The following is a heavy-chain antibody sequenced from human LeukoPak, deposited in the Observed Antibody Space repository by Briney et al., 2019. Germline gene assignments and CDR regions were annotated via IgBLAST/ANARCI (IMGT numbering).Heavy chain of an antibody. Sequence: SETLFLTCTVSGGSISSGGYYWSWIRQHPGKGLEWIGYIYYSGSTYYNPSLKSRVTISVDTSKNQFSLKLSSVTAADTAVYYCARDRFSGMTTMIFDYWGQGTLVTVSS. CDR2: IYYSGST. J-gene: IGHJ4*02. CDR3: ARDRFSGMTTMIFDY. V-gene: IGHV4-31*03. D-gene: IGHD4-17*01. CDR1: GGSISSGGYY.